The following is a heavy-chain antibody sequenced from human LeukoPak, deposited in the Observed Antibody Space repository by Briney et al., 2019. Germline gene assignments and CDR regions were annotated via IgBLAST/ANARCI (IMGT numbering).Heavy chain of an antibody. CDR1: GYTFTSYY. Sequence: GESLKISCKGSGYTFTSYYMDWVRPAPGQGLEWMGIINPSGGSTSYAQKFQGRVTMTRDTSTSTVYMELSSLRSEDTAVYYCARDGVLGGFDYWGQGTLVTVSS. CDR3: ARDGVLGGFDY. CDR2: INPSGGST. V-gene: IGHV1-46*01. J-gene: IGHJ4*02. D-gene: IGHD3-16*01.